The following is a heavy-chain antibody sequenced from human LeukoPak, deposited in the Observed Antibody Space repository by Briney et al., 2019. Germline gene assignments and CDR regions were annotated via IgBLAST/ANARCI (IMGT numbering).Heavy chain of an antibody. J-gene: IGHJ4*02. V-gene: IGHV3-30*02. CDR3: ARGGVDYYGSGTYYLMYYFDY. CDR2: IRYDGSNK. Sequence: EPGGSLRLSCAASGFTFSSYGMHWVRQAPGKGLEGVAFIRYDGSNKYYADSVKGRFTISRDDPHNTLYLQMNSLRAEDTAVYFCARGGVDYYGSGTYYLMYYFDYWGQGALVTVSS. D-gene: IGHD3-10*01. CDR1: GFTFSSYG.